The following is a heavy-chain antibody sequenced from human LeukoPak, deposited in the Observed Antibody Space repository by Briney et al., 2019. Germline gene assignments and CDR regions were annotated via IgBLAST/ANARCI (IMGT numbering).Heavy chain of an antibody. CDR3: AKDRYGDYGPFDN. CDR2: IPSDGSYT. V-gene: IGHV3-30*02. CDR1: GFTFSSYG. J-gene: IGHJ3*02. D-gene: IGHD4-17*01. Sequence: GGSLRLSCAASGFTFSSYGMHWVRQAPGKGLEWVALIPSDGSYTYYADSVKGRFTISRDNSKNTLSLQMNSVRPDDTAVYYCAKDRYGDYGPFDNWGQGTMVTVSS.